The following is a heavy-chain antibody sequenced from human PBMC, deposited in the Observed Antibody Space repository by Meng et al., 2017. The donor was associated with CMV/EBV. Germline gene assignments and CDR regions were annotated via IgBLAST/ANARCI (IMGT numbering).Heavy chain of an antibody. J-gene: IGHJ4*02. CDR3: ARSVGVVPAAPLRAYFDY. CDR2: MNPNSGNT. Sequence: ASVKVSCKASGYTFTSYDINWVRQATGQGLEWMGWMNPNSGNTGYAQKFQGRVTMTRNTSISTAYMELSSLRSEDTAVYYCARSVGVVPAAPLRAYFDYWGQGTLVTVSS. CDR1: GYTFTSYD. D-gene: IGHD2-2*01. V-gene: IGHV1-8*01.